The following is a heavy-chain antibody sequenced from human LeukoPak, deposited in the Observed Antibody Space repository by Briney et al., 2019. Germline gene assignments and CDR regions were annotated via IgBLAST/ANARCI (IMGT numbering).Heavy chain of an antibody. Sequence: GGSLRLSCAASGFNISGLWMNWVRQAPGKGLEWLAIIKEDGSEIHYADSVKGRFTISRDNPKNSLYLQINSLRVEDTAVYYCIVFGDSNHWSQGTLVTVSS. J-gene: IGHJ5*02. D-gene: IGHD4-17*01. CDR1: GFNISGLW. V-gene: IGHV3-7*03. CDR2: IKEDGSEI. CDR3: IVFGDSNH.